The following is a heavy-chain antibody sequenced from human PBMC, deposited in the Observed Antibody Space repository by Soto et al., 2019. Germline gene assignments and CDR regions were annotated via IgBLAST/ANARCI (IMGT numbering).Heavy chain of an antibody. D-gene: IGHD3-3*01. V-gene: IGHV4-34*01. CDR1: GGSFSGYY. CDR2: INHSGST. Sequence: KPSETLSLTCAVYGGSFSGYYWSWIRQPPGKGLEWIGEINHSGSTNYNPSLKSRVTISVDASKNQFSLKLSSVTAADTAVYYCARGVGGIDFWSGYYSRYYYYGMDVWGQGTTVTVSS. CDR3: ARGVGGIDFWSGYYSRYYYYGMDV. J-gene: IGHJ6*02.